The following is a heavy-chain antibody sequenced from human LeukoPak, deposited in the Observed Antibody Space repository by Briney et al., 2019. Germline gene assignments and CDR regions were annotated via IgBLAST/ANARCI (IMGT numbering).Heavy chain of an antibody. CDR3: ARVFVVGATDGFDY. D-gene: IGHD1-26*01. J-gene: IGHJ4*02. CDR1: GGSFSGYY. CDR2: INHSGST. V-gene: IGHV4-34*01. Sequence: PSETLSLTCAVYGGSFSGYYWSWIRQPPGKGLEWIGEINHSGSTNYNPSLKSRVTISVDTSKNQFSLKLSSVTAADTAVYYCARVFVVGATDGFDYWGQGTLVTVSS.